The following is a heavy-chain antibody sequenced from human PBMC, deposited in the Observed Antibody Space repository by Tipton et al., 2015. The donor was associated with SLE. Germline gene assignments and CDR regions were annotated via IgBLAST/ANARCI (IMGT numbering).Heavy chain of an antibody. V-gene: IGHV4-31*03. J-gene: IGHJ4*02. CDR1: GGSISSGSYH. CDR2: IYYSGTT. CDR3: ARGPAAELDY. D-gene: IGHD1-14*01. Sequence: TLSLTCRVSGGSISSGSYHWTWIRQHPGRGLEWIGRIYYSGTTDYNPSLKSRVSISFVDTSKTQFSLMLSSVTAADTAVYYCARGPAAELDYWGQGTLVTVSS.